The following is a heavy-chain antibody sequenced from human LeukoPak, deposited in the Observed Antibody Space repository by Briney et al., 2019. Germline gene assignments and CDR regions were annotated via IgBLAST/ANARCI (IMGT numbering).Heavy chain of an antibody. V-gene: IGHV3-53*01. CDR3: ARDRVIPGGRDCYSDY. J-gene: IGHJ4*02. Sequence: GGSLRLSCAASGFTVSSNYMSWVRQAPGKGLEWVSVIYSGGSTYYADSVKGRFTISRDNSKNTLYLQMNSLRAEDTAVYYCARDRVIPGGRDCYSDYWGQGTLVTVSS. CDR1: GFTVSSNY. D-gene: IGHD2-21*02. CDR2: IYSGGST.